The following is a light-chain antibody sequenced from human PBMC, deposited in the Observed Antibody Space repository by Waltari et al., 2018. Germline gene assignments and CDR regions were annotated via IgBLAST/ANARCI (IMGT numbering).Light chain of an antibody. J-gene: IGKJ2*03. CDR3: QQYSRSPLS. CDR1: QGISSW. V-gene: IGKV1-5*03. CDR2: KTS. Sequence: DIQMTQSPSSLSASVGDRVPITCRASQGISSWLAWYQQKPGKAPNLLIYKTSNLESGVPSRFSGSGSGTDFTLTINSLQPEDFATYYCQQYSRSPLSFGQGTKLEI.